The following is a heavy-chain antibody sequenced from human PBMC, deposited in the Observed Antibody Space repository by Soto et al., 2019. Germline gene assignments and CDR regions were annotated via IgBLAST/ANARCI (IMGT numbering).Heavy chain of an antibody. CDR2: ISYTGRT. CDR3: AREWGLLPYYVMNV. D-gene: IGHD7-27*01. J-gene: IGHJ6*02. V-gene: IGHV4-61*01. Sequence: PSETLSLTCIVSGDFVTSGSYYWTWLRQPPGKGLEWIGYISYTGRTKYNPSLQSRVTISVDTSKNDFSLNLSSVTAADTAVYFCAREWGLLPYYVMNVWGHGTAVTVSS. CDR1: GDFVTSGSYY.